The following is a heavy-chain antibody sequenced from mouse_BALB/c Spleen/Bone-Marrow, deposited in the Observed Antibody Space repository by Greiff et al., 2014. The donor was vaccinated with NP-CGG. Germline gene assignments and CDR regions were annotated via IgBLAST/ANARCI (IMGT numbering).Heavy chain of an antibody. CDR3: ARHEEGGYDYDVGSYAMDY. CDR1: GYTFTDYI. D-gene: IGHD2-4*01. V-gene: IGHV1-62-2*01. Sequence: VQLQESGAGLVKPGASVKLSCKASGYTFTDYIIHWVKQRSGQGLEWIGWFYPGSNSIKYNEKFKDEATLTADKSSSTVYMELSRLTAEDSAVYFCARHEEGGYDYDVGSYAMDYWGQGTSVTVSS. CDR2: FYPGSNSI. J-gene: IGHJ4*01.